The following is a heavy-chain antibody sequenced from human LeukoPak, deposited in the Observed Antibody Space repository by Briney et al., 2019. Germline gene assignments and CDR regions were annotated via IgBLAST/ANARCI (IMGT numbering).Heavy chain of an antibody. Sequence: GGSLSLSCAASRFTFNSYWMNWVRRAPGKGLEWVAIIKYDGSVKYYVDSVRGRFTISRDNARNSLYLQMHSLRAEDTAVYYCAKGGGRPLGDAYDIWGQGTMVTVSS. V-gene: IGHV3-7*01. CDR2: IKYDGSVK. J-gene: IGHJ3*02. D-gene: IGHD1-26*01. CDR3: AKGGGRPLGDAYDI. CDR1: RFTFNSYW.